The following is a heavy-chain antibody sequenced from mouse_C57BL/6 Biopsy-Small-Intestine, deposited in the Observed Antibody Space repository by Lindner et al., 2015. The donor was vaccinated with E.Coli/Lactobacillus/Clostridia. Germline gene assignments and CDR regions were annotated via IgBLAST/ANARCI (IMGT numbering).Heavy chain of an antibody. V-gene: IGHV1-81*01. Sequence: SVKVSCKTSGGTFSSYVINWVRQAPGHGLEWMGGIIPTFGTANYAQKFQGRVTITADESTSTAYMELSSLRTGDTAVYYCAIGWAVRYFEDWGQGTLVTVSS. J-gene: IGHJ4*01. CDR2: IIPTFGTA. CDR1: GGTFSSYV. D-gene: IGHD2-14*01. CDR3: AIGWAVRYFED.